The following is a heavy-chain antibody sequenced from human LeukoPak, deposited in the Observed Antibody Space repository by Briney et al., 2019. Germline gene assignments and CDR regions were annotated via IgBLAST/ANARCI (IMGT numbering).Heavy chain of an antibody. CDR1: GYSFTSYW. D-gene: IGHD2-2*01. CDR2: IYPGDSDT. V-gene: IGHV5-51*01. CDR3: ARQGSSTTSWQTIDY. J-gene: IGHJ4*02. Sequence: GESLKISCKGSGYSFTSYWIGWVRQMPGKGLEWMGIIYPGDSDTRYSPSFQGQVTISVDKSITTASLQWSSLRASDTAMYYCARQGSSTTSWQTIDYWGQGTLVSDSS.